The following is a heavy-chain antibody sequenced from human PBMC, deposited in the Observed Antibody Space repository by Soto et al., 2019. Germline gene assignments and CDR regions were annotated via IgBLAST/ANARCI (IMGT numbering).Heavy chain of an antibody. D-gene: IGHD1-1*01. CDR1: GFTFSSYA. V-gene: IGHV3-23*01. CDR3: ATWHEREHAYDV. J-gene: IGHJ3*01. CDR2: LYDVDGS. Sequence: GGSLRLSCAASGFTFSSYAMSWVRQAPGKGLEWVSGLYDVDGSFYADSVRGRFTTSSDSSKTTVYLQMNDLRPDDTAVYYCATWHEREHAYDVWGQGTTVTVSS.